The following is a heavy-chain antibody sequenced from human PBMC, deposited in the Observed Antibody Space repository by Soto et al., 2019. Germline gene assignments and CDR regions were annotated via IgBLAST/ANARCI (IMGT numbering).Heavy chain of an antibody. D-gene: IGHD3-10*01. CDR3: ASDRGDPSPGGDAFDI. J-gene: IGHJ3*02. V-gene: IGHV1-46*01. CDR2: INPSGGST. CDR1: GYTFTSYY. Sequence: ASVKVSCKASGYTFTSYYMHWVRQAPGQGLEWMGIINPSGGSTSYAQKFQGRVTMTRDTSTSTVYMELSSLRSEDTAVYYCASDRGDPSPGGDAFDIWGQGTMVTVS.